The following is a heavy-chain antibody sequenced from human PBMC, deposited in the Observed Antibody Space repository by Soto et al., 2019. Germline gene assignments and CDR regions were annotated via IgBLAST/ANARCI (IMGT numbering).Heavy chain of an antibody. Sequence: QVQLVQSGAEVKKPGSSVKVSCKASGGTFNSYTFSWVRQAPGQGLEWMGRIIPVLGVPNYAPKLQGRVRIAADKSTGTAYMDLSSLRPEDTAVYYCARAPFYGDFGGVDAFDVWGEGTLVTVSS. J-gene: IGHJ3*01. CDR3: ARAPFYGDFGGVDAFDV. CDR1: GGTFNSYT. V-gene: IGHV1-69*02. D-gene: IGHD3-16*01. CDR2: IIPVLGVP.